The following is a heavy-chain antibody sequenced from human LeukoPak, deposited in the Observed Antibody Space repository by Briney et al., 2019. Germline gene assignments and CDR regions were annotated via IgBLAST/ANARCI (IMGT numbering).Heavy chain of an antibody. CDR2: ISSSGSTI. J-gene: IGHJ4*02. D-gene: IGHD6-19*01. CDR1: GFTFSSYE. Sequence: PGGSLRLSCAASGFTFSSYEMNWVRQAPGKGLEWVSYISSSGSTIYYADSVKGRFTISRDNAKNSLYLQMNSLRAEDTAVYYCASSYSSGWNPPFDYWGQGTLVTVSS. CDR3: ASSYSSGWNPPFDY. V-gene: IGHV3-48*03.